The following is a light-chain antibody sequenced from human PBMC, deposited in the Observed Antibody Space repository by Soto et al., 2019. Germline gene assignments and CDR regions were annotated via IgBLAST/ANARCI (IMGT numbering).Light chain of an antibody. V-gene: IGKV2-30*02. CDR2: KLS. J-gene: IGKJ2*01. CDR1: QSLVHSNGNIY. CDR3: MQAPHWPYP. Sequence: DVVRTQSPLTLPVTLGQPASISCRSSQSLVHSNGNIYLNWLQQRPGQSPRSLIYKLSDRDSGVPARFSGSESGTEFQLKISRVEAEDVVVYYCMQAPHWPYPFGQGNKLEIK.